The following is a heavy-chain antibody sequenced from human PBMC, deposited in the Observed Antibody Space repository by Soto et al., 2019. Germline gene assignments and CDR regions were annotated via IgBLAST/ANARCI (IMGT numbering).Heavy chain of an antibody. CDR2: IIPIFGTA. Sequence: SVKVSCKASGGTFSSYAISWVRQARGQGLEWMGGIIPIFGTANYAQKFQGRVTITADESTSTAYMELSSLRSEDTAVYYCARGGIVVGDQYAFDIWGQGTMVTVSS. V-gene: IGHV1-69*13. J-gene: IGHJ3*02. CDR1: GGTFSSYA. D-gene: IGHD1-26*01. CDR3: ARGGIVVGDQYAFDI.